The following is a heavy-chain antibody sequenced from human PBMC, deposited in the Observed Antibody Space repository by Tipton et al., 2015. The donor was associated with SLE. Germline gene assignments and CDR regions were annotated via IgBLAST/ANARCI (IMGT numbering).Heavy chain of an antibody. D-gene: IGHD1-14*01. CDR2: IYTSGST. V-gene: IGHV4-61*02. J-gene: IGHJ4*02. Sequence: TLSLTCTVSGGSISSGSYYWSWIRQPAGKGLEWIGRIYTSGSTNYNPSLKSRVTISVDTSKNQFSLKLSSVTAADTAVYYCARGPAAELDYWGQGTLVTVSS. CDR3: ARGPAAELDY. CDR1: GGSISSGSYY.